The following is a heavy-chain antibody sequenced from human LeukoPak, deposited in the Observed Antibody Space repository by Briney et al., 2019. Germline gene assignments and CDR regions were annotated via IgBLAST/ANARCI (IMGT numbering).Heavy chain of an antibody. J-gene: IGHJ5*02. D-gene: IGHD2-15*01. V-gene: IGHV4-39*01. CDR1: GGSISSSSYY. Sequence: SETLSLTCTVSGGSISSSSYYWGWIRQPPGKGLEWIRCIYYSGSTYYNPSLKSRVTISVDTSKNQFSLKLSSVTAADTAVYYCARLIVVVVAATYWFDPWGQGTLVTVSS. CDR3: ARLIVVVVAATYWFDP. CDR2: IYYSGST.